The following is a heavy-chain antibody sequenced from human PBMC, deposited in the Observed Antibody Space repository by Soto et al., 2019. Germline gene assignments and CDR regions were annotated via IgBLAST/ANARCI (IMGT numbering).Heavy chain of an antibody. D-gene: IGHD3-3*01. Sequence: SDTLSRTCAVYGVSVNGYDWNWIRQPPGKGLEWIGEINHTGGTHYNPSLKSRVTMSVDTSKNQFSLRLSSVTAADTAIYYCATRITVFGLLIPPFDPWGQGTKVNVSS. V-gene: IGHV4-34*01. J-gene: IGHJ5*02. CDR1: GVSVNGYD. CDR2: INHTGGT. CDR3: ATRITVFGLLIPPFDP.